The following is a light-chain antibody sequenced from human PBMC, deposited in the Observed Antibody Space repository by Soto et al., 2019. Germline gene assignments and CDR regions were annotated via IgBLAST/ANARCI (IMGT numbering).Light chain of an antibody. V-gene: IGKV3-20*01. J-gene: IGKJ1*01. Sequence: EIVLTQSAATLSLSPGERATLSCRASQTVGGGYLAWFQQKPGQTPRVLIYGASTRAAGVPDRFSGSGSGTDFSLTINRLEPEDFAVYYCLQYVSSPWTFGQGTKVEV. CDR1: QTVGGGY. CDR3: LQYVSSPWT. CDR2: GAS.